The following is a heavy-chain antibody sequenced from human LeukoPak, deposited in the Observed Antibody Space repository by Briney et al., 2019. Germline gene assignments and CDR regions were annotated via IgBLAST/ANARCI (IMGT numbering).Heavy chain of an antibody. CDR1: GFTFSSYN. CDR2: ISSSGSTI. V-gene: IGHV3-48*04. J-gene: IGHJ4*02. D-gene: IGHD6-13*01. Sequence: GGSLRLSCAASGFTFSSYNMNWVRQAPGKGLEWVSYISSSGSTIYYADSVKGRFTISRDNAKYSLYLQMNSLRAGDTAVYYCARDRILSSSWFKFDYWGQGTLVTVSS. CDR3: ARDRILSSSWFKFDY.